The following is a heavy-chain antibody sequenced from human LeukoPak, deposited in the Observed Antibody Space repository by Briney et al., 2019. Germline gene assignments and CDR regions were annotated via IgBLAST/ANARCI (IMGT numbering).Heavy chain of an antibody. V-gene: IGHV3-23*01. D-gene: IGHD6-6*01. CDR3: AKDLSSSSWRPYSFDY. CDR1: GFTFSSYA. Sequence: GGSLRLSCAASGFTFSSYAMSWVRQAPGKGLEWISAISGSGGSTYYADSVKGRFTISRDNSKNMLYLQMNSLRAEDTAVYYCAKDLSSSSWRPYSFDYWGQGALVTVSS. CDR2: ISGSGGST. J-gene: IGHJ4*02.